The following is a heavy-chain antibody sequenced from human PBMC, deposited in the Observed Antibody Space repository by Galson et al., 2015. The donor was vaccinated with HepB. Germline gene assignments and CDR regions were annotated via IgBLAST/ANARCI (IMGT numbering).Heavy chain of an antibody. CDR3: ARHSSNSRDAFDI. D-gene: IGHD2/OR15-2a*01. Sequence: SETLSLTCTVSGGSISSYYWSWIRQPAGKGLEWIGRIYSSGSTNYNPSLKSRLTMSVDTSKNQFSLKLTSVTAADTAVYYCARHSSNSRDAFDIWGQGTMVTVSS. V-gene: IGHV4-4*07. J-gene: IGHJ3*02. CDR1: GGSISSYY. CDR2: IYSSGST.